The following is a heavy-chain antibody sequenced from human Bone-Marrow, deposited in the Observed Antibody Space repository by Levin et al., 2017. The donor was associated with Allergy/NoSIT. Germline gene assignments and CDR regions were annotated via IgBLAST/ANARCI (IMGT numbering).Heavy chain of an antibody. D-gene: IGHD4-17*01. CDR3: ARDPAVTRDGYFDL. Sequence: LGESLKIPCKASGFAFTDYYMHWVRQAPGQGLEWLGWINPNNGATKYALKFQDRVTMTRDTSISTAYMEFRRLRSDDTAVFYCARDPAVTRDGYFDLWGRGTLVRVSS. J-gene: IGHJ2*01. CDR2: INPNNGAT. CDR1: GFAFTDYY. V-gene: IGHV1-2*02.